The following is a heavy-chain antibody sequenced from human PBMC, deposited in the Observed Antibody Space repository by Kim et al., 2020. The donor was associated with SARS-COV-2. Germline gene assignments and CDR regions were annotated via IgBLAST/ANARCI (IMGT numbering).Heavy chain of an antibody. D-gene: IGHD6-19*01. V-gene: IGHV3-74*01. CDR3: ARRQFTSGWYYCDY. J-gene: IGHJ4*02. Sequence: ADSVKGRLNTSRDNAKNTMYRQMNSLRAEDTAVYYCARRQFTSGWYYCDYWGQGTLVTVSS.